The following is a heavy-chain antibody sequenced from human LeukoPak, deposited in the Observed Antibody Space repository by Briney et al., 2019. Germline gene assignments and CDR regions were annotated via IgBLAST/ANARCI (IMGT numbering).Heavy chain of an antibody. CDR2: ISGFGGRL. V-gene: IGHV3-23*01. CDR3: AREVRSSGGVNRFDP. D-gene: IGHD6-19*01. Sequence: PGGSLRLSCASGFAFGTYDMGWVRQAPGKGLEWVSTISGFGGRLYFAGSVRGRFTIAREDSTNTLFLQMNSLRVEDTAVYYCAREVRSSGGVNRFDPWGQGTLVTVSS. J-gene: IGHJ5*02. CDR1: GFAFGTYD.